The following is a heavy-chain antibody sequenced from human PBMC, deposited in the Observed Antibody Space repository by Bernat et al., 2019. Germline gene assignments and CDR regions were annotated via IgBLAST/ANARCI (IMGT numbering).Heavy chain of an antibody. CDR1: GFTFSSYG. CDR3: AKDNLRGDYYGSGSRSLFDY. Sequence: VQLLESGGGLVQPGGSLRLSCAASGFTFSSYGMHWVRQAPGKGLEWVAVISYDGSNKYYADSVKGRFTISRDNSKNTLYLQMNSLRAEDTAVYYWAKDNLRGDYYGSGSRSLFDYWGQGTLVTVSS. J-gene: IGHJ4*02. V-gene: IGHV3-30*18. D-gene: IGHD3-10*01. CDR2: ISYDGSNK.